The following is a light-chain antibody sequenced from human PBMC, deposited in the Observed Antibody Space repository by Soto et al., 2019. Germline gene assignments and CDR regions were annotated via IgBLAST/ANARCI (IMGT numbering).Light chain of an antibody. V-gene: IGKV3-20*01. CDR1: QSVTSNY. CDR3: PQYGSSPWT. J-gene: IGKJ1*01. Sequence: EIVLTQSPGTLSLFAGERATLSCRATQSVTSNYLAWYQQKPGQAPRLLIYIASSRATGIPDRFSGSGSGRDCTRTNSRLEPEDSAVYSCPQYGSSPWTFGQGTKVESK. CDR2: IAS.